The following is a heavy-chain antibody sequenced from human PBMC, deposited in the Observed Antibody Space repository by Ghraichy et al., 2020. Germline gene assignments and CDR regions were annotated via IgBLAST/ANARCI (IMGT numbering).Heavy chain of an antibody. Sequence: SETLSLTCTVSGGSISSYYWSWIRQSPGKGLEWIGYVYSSGSTNYNPSLKSRVTISLDTSKNQFSLKLSSVAAADTAVYFCARADYYGSGGYPIMDVWGTGTTVTVSS. V-gene: IGHV4-59*01. CDR1: GGSISSYY. D-gene: IGHD3-22*01. J-gene: IGHJ6*04. CDR2: VYSSGST. CDR3: ARADYYGSGGYPIMDV.